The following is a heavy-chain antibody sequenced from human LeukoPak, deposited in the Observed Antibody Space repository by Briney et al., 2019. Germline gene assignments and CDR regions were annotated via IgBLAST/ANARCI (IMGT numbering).Heavy chain of an antibody. CDR3: AKGGRSFYDAFDM. D-gene: IGHD2/OR15-2a*01. CDR1: GGSFSDYY. Sequence: SETLSLTCAVYGGSFSDYYWSWIRQPPGQGLEWIGDIHHSGSTYYYASLKSRVTISLDASKNQFSLNLNSATAADTAVYYCAKGGRSFYDAFDMWGQGTMVTVS. CDR2: IHHSGST. V-gene: IGHV4-34*01. J-gene: IGHJ3*02.